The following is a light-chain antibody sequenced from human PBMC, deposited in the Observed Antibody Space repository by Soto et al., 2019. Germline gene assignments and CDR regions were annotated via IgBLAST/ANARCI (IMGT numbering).Light chain of an antibody. CDR2: GNN. V-gene: IGLV1-40*01. Sequence: QSVLTQPPSVSGAPGQRVTISCTGSSSNIGAGFDVYWHQQLPGTAPKLLINGNNNRPSGVPDRFSGFKSGTSASLAISGLQAEDEADYYCQSHDSSLRGSVFGGGTQLTVL. CDR3: QSHDSSLRGSV. CDR1: SSNIGAGFD. J-gene: IGLJ2*01.